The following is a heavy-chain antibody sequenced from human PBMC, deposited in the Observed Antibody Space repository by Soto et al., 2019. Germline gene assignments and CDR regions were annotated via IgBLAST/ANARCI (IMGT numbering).Heavy chain of an antibody. V-gene: IGHV3-30*18. CDR3: AKNYFDSVSYFTPAYYGMDV. Sequence: QGQLVESGGGVVQPGRSLRVSCAASGFTFSDYGIHWVRQAPGKGLEWVAVISYDESNKYYADSVKGRFTISRDNSKNTLYLEMNSLRTEDTAVYYCAKNYFDSVSYFTPAYYGMDVWCQGTTVIVSS. CDR2: ISYDESNK. CDR1: GFTFSDYG. J-gene: IGHJ6*02. D-gene: IGHD3-10*01.